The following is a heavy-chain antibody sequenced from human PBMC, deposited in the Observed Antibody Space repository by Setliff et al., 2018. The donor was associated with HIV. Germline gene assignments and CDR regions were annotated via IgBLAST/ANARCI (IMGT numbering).Heavy chain of an antibody. J-gene: IGHJ5*02. CDR1: GDSTSSYY. Sequence: SETLSLTCPVSGDSTSSYYWSWIRQPPGKGLEWIGYIYTTGSTNYNPSLKSRVTISLDTSKNQLSLKPSAVTAADTAVYHCARHVYGLGLDTWGQGTLVTVSS. CDR3: ARHVYGLGLDT. V-gene: IGHV4-4*09. CDR2: IYTTGST. D-gene: IGHD3-10*01.